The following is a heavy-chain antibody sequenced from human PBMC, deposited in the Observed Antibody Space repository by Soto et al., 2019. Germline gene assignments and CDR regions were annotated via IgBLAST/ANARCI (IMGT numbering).Heavy chain of an antibody. J-gene: IGHJ4*02. Sequence: GASVKVSCKASGYTFTSYGISWVRQAPGQGLEWMGWISAYNGNTNYAQKLQGRVTMTTDTSTSTAYMELRSLRSDDTAVYYCARDHGRESEKGWYRLPGNERAGVGFFGDDYWGQGTLVTVSS. V-gene: IGHV1-18*01. D-gene: IGHD6-19*01. CDR2: ISAYNGNT. CDR3: ARDHGRESEKGWYRLPGNERAGVGFFGDDY. CDR1: GYTFTSYG.